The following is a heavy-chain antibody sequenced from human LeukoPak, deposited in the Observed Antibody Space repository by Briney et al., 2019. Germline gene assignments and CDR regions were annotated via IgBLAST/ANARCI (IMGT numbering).Heavy chain of an antibody. Sequence: GGSLRLSCAASGFTFSNYAMSWVRQAPGKGLEWVSAISGSGGSTYYADSVKGRFTISRDNSKNTLYLQMNSLRAEDTAVYYCAKEAAYYDFWSGYFNWFDPWGQGTLVTVSS. CDR2: ISGSGGST. J-gene: IGHJ5*02. CDR3: AKEAAYYDFWSGYFNWFDP. V-gene: IGHV3-23*01. D-gene: IGHD3-3*01. CDR1: GFTFSNYA.